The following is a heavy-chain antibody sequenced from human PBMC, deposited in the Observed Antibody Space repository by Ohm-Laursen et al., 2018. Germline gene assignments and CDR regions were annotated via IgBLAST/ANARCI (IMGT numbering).Heavy chain of an antibody. J-gene: IGHJ3*01. Sequence: SLRLSCAASGFTLSSYAMHWVRQAPGKGLELVARSRDKANSYTTAYVASVKGRFSISRDDSENSLYLQMNSLKTEDTAVYYCARTRNFQPYDVWGQGTMVIVSS. D-gene: IGHD2/OR15-2a*01. CDR2: SRDKANSYTT. CDR1: GFTLSSYA. V-gene: IGHV3-72*01. CDR3: ARTRNFQPYDV.